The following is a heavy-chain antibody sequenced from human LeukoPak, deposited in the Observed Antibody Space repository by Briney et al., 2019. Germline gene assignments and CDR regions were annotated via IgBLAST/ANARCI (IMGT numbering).Heavy chain of an antibody. J-gene: IGHJ4*02. CDR3: ARDEGIAVAGVFDY. Sequence: SVKVSCKASGGTFSSYASSWVRQAPGQGLEWMGRIIPIFGIANYAQKFQGRVTITADKSTSTAYMELSSLRSEDTAVYYCARDEGIAVAGVFDYWGQGTLVTVSS. CDR1: GGTFSSYA. CDR2: IIPIFGIA. V-gene: IGHV1-69*04. D-gene: IGHD6-19*01.